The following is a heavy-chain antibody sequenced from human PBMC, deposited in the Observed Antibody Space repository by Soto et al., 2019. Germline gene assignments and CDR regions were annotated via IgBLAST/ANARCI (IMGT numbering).Heavy chain of an antibody. V-gene: IGHV3-33*01. J-gene: IGHJ4*02. CDR1: GFTFSSYG. D-gene: IGHD1-1*01. CDR3: ARGFSATERGYFDY. Sequence: QVQLVESGGGVVQPGRSLRLSCAASGFTFSSYGMHWVRQAPGKGLEWVAVIWYDGSNKYYADSVKGRFTISRDNSKNTLYLQMNSLRAEDTAVYYCARGFSATERGYFDYWGQGTLVTVSS. CDR2: IWYDGSNK.